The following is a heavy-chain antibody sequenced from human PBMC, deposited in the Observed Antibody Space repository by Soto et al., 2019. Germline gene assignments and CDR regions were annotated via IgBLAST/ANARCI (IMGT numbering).Heavy chain of an antibody. CDR3: ARGNDILTGYYP. CDR1: GGSISSGGYY. Sequence: SETLSLTCTVSGGSISSGGYYWSWIRQHPGKGLEWIGYIYYSGSTYYNPSLKSRVTISVDTSKNQFSLKLSSVTAADTAVYYCARGNDILTGYYPWGQGTLVTVSS. V-gene: IGHV4-31*03. CDR2: IYYSGST. J-gene: IGHJ5*02. D-gene: IGHD3-9*01.